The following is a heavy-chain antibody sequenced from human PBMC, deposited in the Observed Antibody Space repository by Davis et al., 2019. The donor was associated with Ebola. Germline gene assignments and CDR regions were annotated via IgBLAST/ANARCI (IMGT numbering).Heavy chain of an antibody. CDR3: ARDGDLNWNPRFDP. J-gene: IGHJ5*02. D-gene: IGHD1-20*01. Sequence: PGGSLRLSCAASGFIFSSYWMHWVRQAPGKGLVWVSHINSDGSSTSYADSVKGRFTISRVNAKNTLYLQMNSLRAEDTAVYYCARDGDLNWNPRFDPWGQGTLVTVSS. CDR1: GFIFSSYW. CDR2: INSDGSST. V-gene: IGHV3-74*01.